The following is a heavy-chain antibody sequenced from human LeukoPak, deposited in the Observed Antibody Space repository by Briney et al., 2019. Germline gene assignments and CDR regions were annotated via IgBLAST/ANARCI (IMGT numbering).Heavy chain of an antibody. CDR1: GGSISSYY. J-gene: IGHJ4*02. CDR2: IYHSGST. V-gene: IGHV4-59*06. D-gene: IGHD4-11*01. CDR3: ARDSIYGNYSHYFDY. Sequence: KPSETLSLTCTVSGGSISSYYWSWIRQHPGKGLEWIGYIYHSGSTYYNPSLKSRVTISVDTSKNQFSLKLSSVTAADTAVYYCARDSIYGNYSHYFDYWGQGTLVTVSS.